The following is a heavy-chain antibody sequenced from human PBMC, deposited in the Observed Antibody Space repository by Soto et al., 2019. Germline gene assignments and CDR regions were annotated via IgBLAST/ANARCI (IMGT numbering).Heavy chain of an antibody. CDR3: ATSLVTSRARVDY. V-gene: IGHV4-31*03. D-gene: IGHD1-26*01. J-gene: IGHJ4*02. CDR2: IYCTGST. Sequence: SETLSLTCTVSGGSIYTGGFYWSWIRQLPGKGLEWLGYIYCTGSTQYTPSLKSRLSISTDTSDNQFSLRLNSVTAADTAVYYCATSLVTSRARVDYWGQGTPVTVSS. CDR1: GGSIYTGGFY.